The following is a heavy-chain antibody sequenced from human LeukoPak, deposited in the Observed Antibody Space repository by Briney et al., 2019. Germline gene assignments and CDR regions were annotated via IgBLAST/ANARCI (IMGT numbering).Heavy chain of an antibody. J-gene: IGHJ4*02. CDR1: GYTFTSYY. D-gene: IGHD3-3*01. Sequence: ASVKVSCKASGYTFTSYYMHWVRQAPGQGLEWMGWISAYNGNTNYAQKLQGRVTMTTDTSTSTAYMELRSLRSDDTAVYYCARAQGNYDFWSGYYRGDFDYWGQGTLVTVSS. CDR2: ISAYNGNT. CDR3: ARAQGNYDFWSGYYRGDFDY. V-gene: IGHV1-18*04.